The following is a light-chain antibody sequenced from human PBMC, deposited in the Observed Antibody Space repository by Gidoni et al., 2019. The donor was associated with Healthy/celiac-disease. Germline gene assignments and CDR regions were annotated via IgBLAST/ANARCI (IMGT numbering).Light chain of an antibody. Sequence: DIQMTQSPSSLSASVGDRVTITCRASQSISSYLNWYQQKPGQAPKLLIYAASSLQSGVPSRCSGSGSGTDVTLTISSLQPEDFATYYCRQSYSTPSITFGQGTRLEIK. J-gene: IGKJ5*01. CDR3: RQSYSTPSIT. CDR1: QSISSY. CDR2: AAS. V-gene: IGKV1-39*01.